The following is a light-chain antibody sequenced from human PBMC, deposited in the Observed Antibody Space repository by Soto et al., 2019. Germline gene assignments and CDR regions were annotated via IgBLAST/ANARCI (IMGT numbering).Light chain of an antibody. CDR1: SSDVGGYNY. V-gene: IGLV2-14*01. J-gene: IGLJ1*01. CDR2: EVT. Sequence: QSVLTQPGSVSGSPGQSITISCTGTSSDVGGYNYVSWYQHHPGKAPKLMIYEVTNRPSGVSIRFSGSKSGTTASLTISGLQAEDEADYYCLSFTSSFTYIFGTGTKVTVL. CDR3: LSFTSSFTYI.